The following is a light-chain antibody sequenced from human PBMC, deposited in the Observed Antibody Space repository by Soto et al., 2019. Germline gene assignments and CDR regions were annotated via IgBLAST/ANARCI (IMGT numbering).Light chain of an antibody. CDR2: DAS. J-gene: IGKJ5*01. CDR3: QQRSNWPIT. V-gene: IGKV3-11*01. CDR1: QSVSSSY. Sequence: EIAFTQSPGTLSLSPGERATLSCRSSQSVSSSYLAWYQQKPGQAPRLLIYDASNRATGIPARFSGSGSGTDFTLTISSLEPEDFAVYYCQQRSNWPITFGQGTRLEIK.